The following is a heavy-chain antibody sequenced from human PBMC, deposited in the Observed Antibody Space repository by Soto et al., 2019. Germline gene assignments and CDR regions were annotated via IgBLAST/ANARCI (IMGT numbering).Heavy chain of an antibody. V-gene: IGHV3-7*01. J-gene: IGHJ4*02. CDR1: GFTFSSYW. CDR2: INPDGSGK. Sequence: EMQLVESGGGLVQPGESLRLSCAASGFTFSSYWMTWVRQAPGKGLEWVANINPDGSGKYYVDSLKGRVTISRDNAKKSLYLQMISLKAEDTAVYYCASARDYHFDYWGQGTLVTVSS. D-gene: IGHD4-17*01. CDR3: ASARDYHFDY.